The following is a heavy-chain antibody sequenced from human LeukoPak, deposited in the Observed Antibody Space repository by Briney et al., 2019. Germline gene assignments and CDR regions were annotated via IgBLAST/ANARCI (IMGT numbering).Heavy chain of an antibody. V-gene: IGHV3-66*01. D-gene: IGHD5-24*01. J-gene: IGHJ3*02. CDR3: AREGVGDGYNRHAFDI. CDR2: IYSGGST. Sequence: GGSLRLSCAASGFTVSSNYMSWVRQAPGKGLEWVSVIYSGGSTYYADSVKGRFTISRDNSKNTLYLQMNSLRAEDTAVYYCAREGVGDGYNRHAFDIWGQGTMVTVSS. CDR1: GFTVSSNY.